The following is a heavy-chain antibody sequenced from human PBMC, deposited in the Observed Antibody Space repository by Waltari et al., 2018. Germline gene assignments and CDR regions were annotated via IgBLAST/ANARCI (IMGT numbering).Heavy chain of an antibody. Sequence: QLQLQESGPGLVEPSGTLSLTCAVSGDSITSSSLWNWVRQSPGKGLEWIGQVHGSGRTNYNPSLASRVTVSLDTYNNQFSLKVASATAADTAVYYCARDRGRGLYLDSWGPGTLVTVSP. CDR3: ARDRGRGLYLDS. CDR2: VHGSGRT. V-gene: IGHV4-4*02. J-gene: IGHJ4*02. D-gene: IGHD2-15*01. CDR1: GDSITSSSL.